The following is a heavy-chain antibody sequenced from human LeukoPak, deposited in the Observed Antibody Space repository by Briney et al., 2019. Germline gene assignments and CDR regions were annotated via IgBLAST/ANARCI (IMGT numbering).Heavy chain of an antibody. V-gene: IGHV3-30*03. J-gene: IGHJ4*02. Sequence: GGSLRLSCAASGFTFSSYGMHWVRQAPGKGLEWVAVISYDGSNKYYADSVKGRFTISRDNAKNSLYLQMNSLRVEDTAVYYCAREPGYSSGWWGYYWGQGTLVTVSS. CDR3: AREPGYSSGWWGYY. CDR1: GFTFSSYG. D-gene: IGHD6-19*01. CDR2: ISYDGSNK.